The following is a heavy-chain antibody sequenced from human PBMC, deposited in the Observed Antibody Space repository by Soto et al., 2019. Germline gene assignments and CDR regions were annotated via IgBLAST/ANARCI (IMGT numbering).Heavy chain of an antibody. V-gene: IGHV4-31*03. Sequence: SETLSLTCTVSGGSISSGGYYWSWIHQHPGKGLEWIGYIYYSGSTYYNPSLKSRVTISVDTSKNQFSLKLSSVTTADTAVYYCARFFSRALRWDKVHSQYNWFDPWGQGTLVTVSS. CDR3: ARFFSRALRWDKVHSQYNWFDP. CDR1: GGSISSGGYY. J-gene: IGHJ5*02. CDR2: IYYSGST. D-gene: IGHD4-17*01.